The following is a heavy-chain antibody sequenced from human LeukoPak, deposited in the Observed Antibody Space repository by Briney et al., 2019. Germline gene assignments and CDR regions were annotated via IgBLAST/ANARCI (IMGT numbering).Heavy chain of an antibody. D-gene: IGHD4-17*01. CDR2: IYYSGST. CDR3: ARDYGDFHFDY. Sequence: SETLSLTCTVPGGSISSYYWSWIRQTPGKGLEWIGYIYYSGSTNYNPSLKSRVTISVATSKNQFSLKLSSVTAADTAVYYCARDYGDFHFDYWGQGTLVTVSS. J-gene: IGHJ4*02. CDR1: GGSISSYY. V-gene: IGHV4-59*01.